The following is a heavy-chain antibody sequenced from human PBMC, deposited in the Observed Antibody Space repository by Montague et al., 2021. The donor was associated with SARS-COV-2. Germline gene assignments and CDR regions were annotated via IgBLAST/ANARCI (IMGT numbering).Heavy chain of an antibody. D-gene: IGHD4-11*01. CDR2: IYHSGST. Sequence: SETLSLTCTVSGYSISSGYYWGWIRLPPGKGLEWIGSIYHSGSTYYKPSLKSRVTISVDKSKNQFSLKLSSVTAADTAVYYCAINSNYYYYYGMDVWGQGTTVTVSS. CDR3: AINSNYYYYYGMDV. V-gene: IGHV4-38-2*02. CDR1: GYSISSGYY. J-gene: IGHJ6*02.